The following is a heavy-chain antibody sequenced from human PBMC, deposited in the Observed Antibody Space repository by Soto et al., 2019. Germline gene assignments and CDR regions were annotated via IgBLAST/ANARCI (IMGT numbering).Heavy chain of an antibody. J-gene: IGHJ4*02. CDR2: VTYNGDNT. Sequence: GGSLSLSCSASGFTFRSYAMTWVRQAPGKGLEWVSVVTYNGDNTYYADSVKGRFTISRDNSKEKVDLQMNSLTAEDTAVYYCARYIRGPTVFYFDFWGPGALVTVSS. D-gene: IGHD3-3*02. CDR1: GFTFRSYA. CDR3: ARYIRGPTVFYFDF. V-gene: IGHV3-23*01.